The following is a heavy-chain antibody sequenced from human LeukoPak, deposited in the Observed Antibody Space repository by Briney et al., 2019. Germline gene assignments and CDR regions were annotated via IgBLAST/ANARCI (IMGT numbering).Heavy chain of an antibody. CDR1: GFTFSSYG. V-gene: IGHV3-33*01. Sequence: GGSLRLSCAASGFTFSSYGMHWVRQAPGKGLEWVAVIWYDGSNKYYADSVKGRFTISRDNSKNTLYLQMNSLRAEDTAVYYCARAFFWSGYYRGMDVWGQGTTVTVSS. J-gene: IGHJ6*02. CDR3: ARAFFWSGYYRGMDV. CDR2: IWYDGSNK. D-gene: IGHD3-3*01.